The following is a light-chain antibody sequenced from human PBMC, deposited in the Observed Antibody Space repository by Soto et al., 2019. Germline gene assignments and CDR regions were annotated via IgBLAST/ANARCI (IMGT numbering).Light chain of an antibody. J-gene: IGKJ1*01. CDR3: QHYGNSPT. CDR1: QSVSSGY. CDR2: GAY. Sequence: EIVLTQSPGTLSLSPGDGATLSCRASQSVSSGYLAWYQQKPGQAPRLLIYGAYRRAAGIPDRFSGSGSGTDFTLSISRLEPEDFAVYWCQHYGNSPTFGQGTREQIQ. V-gene: IGKV3-20*01.